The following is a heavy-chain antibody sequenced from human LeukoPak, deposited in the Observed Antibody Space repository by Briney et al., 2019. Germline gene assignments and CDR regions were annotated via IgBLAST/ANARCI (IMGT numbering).Heavy chain of an antibody. J-gene: IGHJ4*02. CDR3: AKDRDIIVVVNHFDY. CDR2: IWYDGSNK. CDR1: GFTFSSYG. Sequence: GGSLRLSCAASGFTFSSYGMHWVRQAPGKGLEWVAVIWYDGSNKYYADSVKSRFTISRDNSKNTLYLQVNSLRAEDTAVYYCAKDRDIIVVVNHFDYWGQGTLVTVSS. D-gene: IGHD3-22*01. V-gene: IGHV3-33*06.